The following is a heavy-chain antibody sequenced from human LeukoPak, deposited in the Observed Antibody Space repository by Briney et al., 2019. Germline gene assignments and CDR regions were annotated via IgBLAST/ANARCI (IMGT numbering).Heavy chain of an antibody. CDR2: IYHSGST. D-gene: IGHD3-16*01. Sequence: SETLSLTCTVSGGSISSGGYYWSWIRQPPGKGLEWIGYIYHSGSTYYNPSLKSRVTISVDRSKNQFSLKLSSVTAADTAVYYCARDLIDPLRERAFDIWGQGTMVTVSS. V-gene: IGHV4-30-2*01. CDR1: GGSISSGGYY. CDR3: ARDLIDPLRERAFDI. J-gene: IGHJ3*02.